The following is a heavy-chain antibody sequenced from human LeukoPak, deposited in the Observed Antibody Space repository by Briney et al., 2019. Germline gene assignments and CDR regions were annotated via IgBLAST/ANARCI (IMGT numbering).Heavy chain of an antibody. V-gene: IGHV3-7*03. CDR2: IKQDRSKK. Sequence: PGGSLRLSCVASGFPFSSYWMTWVRQAPGKGQEWVANIKQDRSKKSYVDSVKGRFTISRDNAKNSLYLQMNSLRAEDTAVYYCAKIIRYSSGPAPSYYGMDVWGQGTTVTVSS. CDR1: GFPFSSYW. CDR3: AKIIRYSSGPAPSYYGMDV. J-gene: IGHJ6*02. D-gene: IGHD6-19*01.